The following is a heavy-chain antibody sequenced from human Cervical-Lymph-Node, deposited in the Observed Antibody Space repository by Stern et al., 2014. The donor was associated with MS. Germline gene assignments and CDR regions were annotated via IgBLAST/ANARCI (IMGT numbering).Heavy chain of an antibody. Sequence: VQLVQSGAEVKKPGASVKVSCKTSGYIFTGYYIHWVRQAPGQGLEWMAWSNPNTGVQKYAQKFQGRVSMSRDTSISTAYVELSSLTSDDTAVYYCARDQRGITIFGVVTDYYYLGMDVWGQGTTVTVSS. D-gene: IGHD3-3*01. CDR3: ARDQRGITIFGVVTDYYYLGMDV. CDR2: SNPNTGVQ. CDR1: GYIFTGYY. J-gene: IGHJ6*02. V-gene: IGHV1-2*02.